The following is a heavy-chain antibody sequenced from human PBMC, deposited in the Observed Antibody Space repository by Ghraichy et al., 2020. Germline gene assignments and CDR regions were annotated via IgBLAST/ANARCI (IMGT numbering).Heavy chain of an antibody. CDR3: AREIRPARYYYGSGSYSDY. CDR1: GGSFSGYY. V-gene: IGHV4-34*01. Sequence: ETLSLTCAVYGGSFSGYYWSWIRQPPGKGLEWIGEINHSGSTNYNPSLKSRVTISVDTSKNQFSLKLSSVTAADTAVYYCAREIRPARYYYGSGSYSDYWGQGTLVTVSS. D-gene: IGHD3-10*01. CDR2: INHSGST. J-gene: IGHJ4*02.